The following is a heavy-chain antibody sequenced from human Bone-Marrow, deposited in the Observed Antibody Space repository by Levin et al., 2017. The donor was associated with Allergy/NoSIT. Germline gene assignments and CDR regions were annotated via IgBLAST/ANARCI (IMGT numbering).Heavy chain of an antibody. CDR1: GGSINDYY. V-gene: IGHV4-59*01. CDR2: IHYSGNT. Sequence: PSETLSLTCSVSGGSINDYYWSWIRQPPGKGLEWIGYIHYSGNTKNNPSLKSRVIISVDTSKNQLSLNLKSVTAADTAEYYCARVLGPYFYFYMDVWGKGTTVTVSS. CDR3: ARVLGPYFYFYMDV. J-gene: IGHJ6*03.